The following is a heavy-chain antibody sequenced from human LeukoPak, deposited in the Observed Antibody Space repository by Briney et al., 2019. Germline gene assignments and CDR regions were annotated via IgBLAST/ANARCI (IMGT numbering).Heavy chain of an antibody. CDR2: IYYSGST. Sequence: SETLSLTCTVSGGSISSSSYYWGWIRQPPGKGLEWIGSIYYSGSTYYNPSLKSRVTISVDTSKNQFSLKLSSVTAADTAVYYCARSVGGNYYDSSGSIPTNYFDYWGQGTLVTVSS. CDR3: ARSVGGNYYDSSGSIPTNYFDY. J-gene: IGHJ4*02. D-gene: IGHD3-22*01. CDR1: GGSISSSSYY. V-gene: IGHV4-39*07.